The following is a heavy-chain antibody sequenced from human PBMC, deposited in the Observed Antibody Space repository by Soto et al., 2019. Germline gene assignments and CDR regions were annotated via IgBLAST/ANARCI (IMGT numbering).Heavy chain of an antibody. D-gene: IGHD6-19*01. Sequence: EVQLLESGGGLVQPGGSLRLSCAAPGFTFSNYAMNWVRQAPGKGLEWVSVISGSGGSTYYADSVKGRFTISRDNSKNTMYPQMNRLSGEATAVYYCARRSSGWYFDYWGQGTLVTVSS. CDR3: ARRSSGWYFDY. J-gene: IGHJ4*02. V-gene: IGHV3-23*01. CDR2: ISGSGGST. CDR1: GFTFSNYA.